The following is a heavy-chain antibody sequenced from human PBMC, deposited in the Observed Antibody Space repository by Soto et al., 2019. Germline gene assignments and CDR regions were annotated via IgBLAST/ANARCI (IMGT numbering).Heavy chain of an antibody. CDR2: IYSGGST. J-gene: IGHJ6*02. D-gene: IGHD3-22*01. V-gene: IGHV3-53*01. CDR3: ARDVVVITNKYYYYGMDV. Sequence: PGGSLRLSCAASGFTVSSNYMSWVRQAPGKGLEWVSVIYSGGSTYYADSVKGRFTISRDNSKNTLYLQMNSLRAEDTAVYYCARDVVVITNKYYYYGMDVWGQGTTVTVS. CDR1: GFTVSSNY.